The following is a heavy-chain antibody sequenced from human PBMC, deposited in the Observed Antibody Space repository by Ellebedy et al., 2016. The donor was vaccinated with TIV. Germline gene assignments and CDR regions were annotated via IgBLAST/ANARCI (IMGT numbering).Heavy chain of an antibody. D-gene: IGHD3-10*01. Sequence: ASVKVSCXASGYTFTGYYMHWVRQAPGQGLEWMGWINPNSGGTNYAQKFQGRVTMTRDTSISTAYMELSRLRSDDTAVYYCAREGITMVRGVMRRYFQHWGQGTLVTVSS. J-gene: IGHJ1*01. V-gene: IGHV1-2*02. CDR3: AREGITMVRGVMRRYFQH. CDR2: INPNSGGT. CDR1: GYTFTGYY.